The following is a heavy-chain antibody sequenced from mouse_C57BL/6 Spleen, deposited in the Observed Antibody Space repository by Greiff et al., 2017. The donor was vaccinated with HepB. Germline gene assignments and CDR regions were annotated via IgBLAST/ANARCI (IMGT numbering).Heavy chain of an antibody. Sequence: QVQLQQPGPELVQPGASVKLSCKASGYSFTTYWMHWVKQRPGQGLEWIGNINPSNGGTNYNEKFKSKATLTVDKSSSAAYMQLSSLTSEYSAVYECAISGFYYYGSSYRYYFDYWGQGTTLTISS. D-gene: IGHD1-1*01. CDR1: GYSFTTYW. CDR2: INPSNGGT. J-gene: IGHJ2*01. V-gene: IGHV1-53*01. CDR3: AISGFYYYGSSYRYYFDY.